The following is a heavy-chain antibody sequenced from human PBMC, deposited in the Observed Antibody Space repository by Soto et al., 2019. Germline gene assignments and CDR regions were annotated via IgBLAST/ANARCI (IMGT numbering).Heavy chain of an antibody. CDR3: ARDGGRHSGGIDY. CDR1: GGTLSSYS. V-gene: IGHV1-69*01. J-gene: IGHJ4*02. D-gene: IGHD1-26*01. CDR2: IIPIFGTA. Sequence: QVQLVQSGAEVKKPGSSVKVSCKASGGTLSSYSINWVRQAPGQGLEWMGEIIPIFGTANYAQKFQGRGTITADESTSTAYMVLSSLRSEYTAVYYGARDGGRHSGGIDYWGQGTLVTVSS.